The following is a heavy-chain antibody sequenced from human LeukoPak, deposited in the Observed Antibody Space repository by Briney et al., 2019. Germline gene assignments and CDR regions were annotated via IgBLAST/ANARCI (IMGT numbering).Heavy chain of an antibody. CDR1: ESTFSSYG. CDR2: ISSSGTYT. CDR3: ARGVGYCSSSRCSPGYYMDV. D-gene: IGHD2-15*01. J-gene: IGHJ6*03. Sequence: GGSPRLSCAASESTFSSYGMNWVRQAPGKWLEWVSRISSSGTYTDYTDSVKGRFTISRDNAKNSLYLQMNSLRAEDTALYFCARGVGYCSSSRCSPGYYMDVWGQGTTVTVFS. V-gene: IGHV3-21*01.